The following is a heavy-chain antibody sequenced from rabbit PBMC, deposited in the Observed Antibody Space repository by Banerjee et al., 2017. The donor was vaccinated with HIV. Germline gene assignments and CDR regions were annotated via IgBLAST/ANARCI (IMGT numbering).Heavy chain of an antibody. J-gene: IGHJ6*01. CDR3: ARWYIFYGMDL. CDR1: GFTFSSYV. CDR2: IITDDSA. V-gene: IGHV1S8*01. Sequence: QEQLKETGGGLVQPGGSLTLSCKASGFTFSSYVITWVRQAPGKGLEWIGWIITDDSAYYASWVNGRFTISSDNAQNTVDLQMNSLTAADTATYFCARWYIFYGMDLWGQGTLVTVS. D-gene: IGHD1-1*01.